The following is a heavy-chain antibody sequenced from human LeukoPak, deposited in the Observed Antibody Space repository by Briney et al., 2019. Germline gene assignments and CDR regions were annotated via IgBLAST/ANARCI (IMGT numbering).Heavy chain of an antibody. CDR3: ARHVTLSIGAHFDY. V-gene: IGHV4-39*01. CDR1: GGSISSSSHY. CDR2: IYYSGST. D-gene: IGHD6-6*01. Sequence: SETLSLTCTVSGGSISSSSHYWRWIRQPPGKGLEWIGSIYYSGSTYYNPSLKSRVTISVDTSKNQFSLKLSSVTAADTAVYYCARHVTLSIGAHFDYWGQGTLVTVSS. J-gene: IGHJ4*02.